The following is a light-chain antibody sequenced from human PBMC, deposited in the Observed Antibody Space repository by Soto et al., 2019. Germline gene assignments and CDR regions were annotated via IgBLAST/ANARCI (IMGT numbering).Light chain of an antibody. J-gene: IGKJ1*01. V-gene: IGKV1-5*01. Sequence: DIQMTQSPSTLSASVGDRVTITCRASQSISSWLAWYQQKPGKAPKLLIYDASSLEGGGPSRFSGSGSGTEFTLTISRLQPDDFATYYCQQYNSYPWTFGQGTKVEI. CDR2: DAS. CDR3: QQYNSYPWT. CDR1: QSISSW.